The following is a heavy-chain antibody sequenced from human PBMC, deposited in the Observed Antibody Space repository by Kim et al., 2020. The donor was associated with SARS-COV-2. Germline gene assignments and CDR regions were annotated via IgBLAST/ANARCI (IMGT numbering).Heavy chain of an antibody. V-gene: IGHV1-69*13. CDR1: GGTFSSYA. CDR3: ARWDSSGYYYSY. J-gene: IGHJ4*02. Sequence: SVKVSCKASGGTFSSYAISWVRQAPGQGLEWMGGIIPIFGTANYAQKFQGRVTITADESTSTAYMELSSLRSEDTAVYYCARWDSSGYYYSYWGQGTLVTVSS. CDR2: IIPIFGTA. D-gene: IGHD3-22*01.